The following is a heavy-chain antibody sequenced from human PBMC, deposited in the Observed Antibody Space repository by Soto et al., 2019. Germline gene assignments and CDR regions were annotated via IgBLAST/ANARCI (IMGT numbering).Heavy chain of an antibody. V-gene: IGHV3-33*01. Sequence: QVQLVESGGGVVQPGRSLRLSCAASGFTFSSYGMHWVRQAPGKGLEWVAVIWYDGSNKYYADSVKGRFTISRDDSKNTLYLQMNSLRAEDTAVYYCARTQNDYGDPRPVDAFDIWGQGTMVTVSS. CDR3: ARTQNDYGDPRPVDAFDI. CDR2: IWYDGSNK. J-gene: IGHJ3*02. CDR1: GFTFSSYG. D-gene: IGHD4-17*01.